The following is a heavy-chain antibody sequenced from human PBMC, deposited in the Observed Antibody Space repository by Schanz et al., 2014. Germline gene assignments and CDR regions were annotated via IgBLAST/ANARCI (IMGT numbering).Heavy chain of an antibody. D-gene: IGHD3-10*01. J-gene: IGHJ4*02. CDR2: IWYDENNK. V-gene: IGHV3-33*08. Sequence: VQLVESGGGLVKPGRSLRLSCAAYGFTLSSYAMHWVRQAPGKGLEWVAVIWYDENNKYYADSVKGRFTMSRDNSKNTLYLQMNSLRAEDTAVYYCARANYRRKINFDYWGRGTLVTVSS. CDR1: GFTLSSYA. CDR3: ARANYRRKINFDY.